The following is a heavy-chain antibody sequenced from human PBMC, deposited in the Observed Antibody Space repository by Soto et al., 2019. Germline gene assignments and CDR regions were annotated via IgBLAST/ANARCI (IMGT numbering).Heavy chain of an antibody. CDR2: IIPIFGTA. J-gene: IGHJ3*02. CDR1: GGTFSSYA. D-gene: IGHD3-10*01. V-gene: IGHV1-69*13. Sequence: SVKVSCKASGGTFSSYAISWVRQAPGQGLEWMGGIIPIFGTANYAQKFQGRVSITADESTSTAYMELSSLRSEDTAVYYCARSAPTESEAAFDIWGQGTMVTVSS. CDR3: ARSAPTESEAAFDI.